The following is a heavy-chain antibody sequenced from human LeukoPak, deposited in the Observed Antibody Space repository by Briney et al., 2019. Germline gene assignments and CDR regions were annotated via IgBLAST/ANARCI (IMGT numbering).Heavy chain of an antibody. D-gene: IGHD2-2*03. Sequence: NASETLSLTGSVSRGSMTNPRGSSTRKSPRQGLEWIGNIYYSGSTNYNPSLRSRVTISADLSKNHFSLRLASVTAAHTAVYYCAPRRSAGGYDETIGYYHASTQNSHMDAWGKGATVVVSS. V-gene: IGHV4-59*08. CDR1: RGSMTNPR. CDR3: APRRSAGGYDETIGYYHASTQNSHMDA. J-gene: IGHJ6*03. CDR2: IYYSGST.